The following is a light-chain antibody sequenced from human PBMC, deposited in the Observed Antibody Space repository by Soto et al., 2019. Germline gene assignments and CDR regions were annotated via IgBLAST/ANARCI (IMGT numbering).Light chain of an antibody. J-gene: IGLJ1*01. CDR1: SGSVSTSYY. CDR3: VLYMGSGIHV. CDR2: STN. V-gene: IGLV8-61*01. Sequence: VVTQEPSFSVSPGGTVTLTCGLSSGSVSTSYYPSWYQQTPGQAPRTLIYSTNTRSSGVPDRFSGSILGNKAALTITGAQADDESDYYCVLYMGSGIHVFGTGTKLTVL.